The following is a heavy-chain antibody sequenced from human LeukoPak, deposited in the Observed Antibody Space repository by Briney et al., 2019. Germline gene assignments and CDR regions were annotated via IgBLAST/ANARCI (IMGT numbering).Heavy chain of an antibody. D-gene: IGHD3-3*01. CDR1: GGSISSYY. V-gene: IGHV4-59*12. CDR2: IYYSGST. J-gene: IGHJ4*02. Sequence: SETLSLTCTVSGGSISSYYWSWIRQPPGKGLEWIGSIYYSGSTHYNPSLKSRVSISVDTSKNQFSVKLSSVTAADTAVYYCAREGGPYYDFWSGYPAEWGQGTLVTVSS. CDR3: AREGGPYYDFWSGYPAE.